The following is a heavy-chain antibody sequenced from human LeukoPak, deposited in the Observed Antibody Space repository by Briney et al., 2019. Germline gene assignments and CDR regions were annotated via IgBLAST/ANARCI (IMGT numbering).Heavy chain of an antibody. CDR2: TSYHGSDK. D-gene: IGHD5-12*01. CDR1: GFIFSNYA. V-gene: IGHV3-30-3*01. CDR3: ASQYSGYD. Sequence: GRSLRLSCAASGFIFSNYAMHWVRQTPGKGLEWVAATSYHGSDKYYADSVKGRFTISRDNAKNSLYLQMNSLRAEDTAVYYCASQYSGYDWGQGTLVTVSS. J-gene: IGHJ4*02.